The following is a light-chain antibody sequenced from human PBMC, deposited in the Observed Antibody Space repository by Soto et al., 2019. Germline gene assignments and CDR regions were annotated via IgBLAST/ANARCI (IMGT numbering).Light chain of an antibody. CDR1: SSNIGAGYD. CDR3: QSYDRSLSGYV. CDR2: ANG. J-gene: IGLJ1*01. V-gene: IGLV1-40*01. Sequence: QSVLTQPPSVSGAPGQSVTISCTGSSSNIGAGYDVHWYQQLPGTAPKLLIYANGNRPSGVPDRFSGSKSGTSASLAITGLQAEDEADYYCQSYDRSLSGYVLGTGTKVT.